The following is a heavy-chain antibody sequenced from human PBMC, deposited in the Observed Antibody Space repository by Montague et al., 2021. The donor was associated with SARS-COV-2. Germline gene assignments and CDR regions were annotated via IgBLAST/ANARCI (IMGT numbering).Heavy chain of an antibody. CDR1: GGSISIFY. CDR2: ITHSGST. CDR3: VRGPDEDGINGALDF. J-gene: IGHJ4*02. V-gene: IGHV4-59*08. Sequence: SETLSLTCTVAGGSISIFYWSWFRQPPGKGLEWIGDITHSGSTNNNPSLTTRVTTSIDTSKNQFSLKVNSVTAADTAFYYCVRGPDEDGINGALDFWGQGTLVTVPS. D-gene: IGHD5-24*01.